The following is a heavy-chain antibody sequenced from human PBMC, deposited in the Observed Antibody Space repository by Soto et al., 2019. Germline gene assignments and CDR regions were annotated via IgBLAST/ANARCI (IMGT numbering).Heavy chain of an antibody. Sequence: SETLSLTCTVSGGSISSYYWSWIRQPPGKGLEWIGYIYYSGGTNYNPSLKSRVTISVDTSKNQFSLKLSSVTAADTAVYYCARISRDDSSGYPLAFDIWGQGTMVTVSS. V-gene: IGHV4-59*01. CDR3: ARISRDDSSGYPLAFDI. D-gene: IGHD3-22*01. CDR2: IYYSGGT. J-gene: IGHJ3*02. CDR1: GGSISSYY.